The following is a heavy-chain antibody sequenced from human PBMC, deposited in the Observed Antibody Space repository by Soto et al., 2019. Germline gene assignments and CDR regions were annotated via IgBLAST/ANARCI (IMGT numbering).Heavy chain of an antibody. CDR2: INSDGRTT. J-gene: IGHJ4*02. D-gene: IGHD4-17*01. Sequence: EVQLVESGGGLVQPGGSLRLSCAVSGFTFSGYWMHWVRQAPGKGLVWVSRINSDGRTTNYADSVKGRFTISRDNAKDTLYLQMDSLRAEDTAVYYCASAKIGDYFQVYWGQGTLGTVSS. CDR1: GFTFSGYW. CDR3: ASAKIGDYFQVY. V-gene: IGHV3-74*01.